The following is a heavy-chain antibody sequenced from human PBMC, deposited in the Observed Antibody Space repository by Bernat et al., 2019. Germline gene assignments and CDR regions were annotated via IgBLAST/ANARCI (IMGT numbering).Heavy chain of an antibody. D-gene: IGHD6-19*01. V-gene: IGHV4-59*01. CDR2: IYYSGST. J-gene: IGHJ2*01. Sequence: QVQLQESGPGLVKPSETLSLTCTVSGGSISNYYWSWIRQPPGKGLEWIGYIYYSGSTNYNPSLKSRVTISVDTSKNQFSLKLSSVTAADTAVYYCARDQIAVAGTNWYFDLWGRGTLVTVSS. CDR3: ARDQIAVAGTNWYFDL. CDR1: GGSISNYY.